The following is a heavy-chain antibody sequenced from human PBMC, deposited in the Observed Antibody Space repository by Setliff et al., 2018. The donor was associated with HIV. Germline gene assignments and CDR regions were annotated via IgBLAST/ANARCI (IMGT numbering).Heavy chain of an antibody. CDR2: IFYSGST. CDR3: ARGFLRSRRRWFDP. Sequence: SETLSLTCTVSGGSISSYYWSWIRQPPGKGLEWIGYIFYSGSTNYNPSLKSRVTISVDASKNQFSLRLSSVTAADTAVYYCARGFLRSRRRWFDPWGQGTLVTVAS. CDR1: GGSISSYY. D-gene: IGHD4-17*01. V-gene: IGHV4-59*01. J-gene: IGHJ5*02.